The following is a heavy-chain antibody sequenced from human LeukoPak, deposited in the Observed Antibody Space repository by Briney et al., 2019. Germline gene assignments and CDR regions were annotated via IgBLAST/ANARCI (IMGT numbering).Heavy chain of an antibody. CDR1: GYTFTSYY. D-gene: IGHD1-1*01. V-gene: IGHV1-18*04. CDR3: ARGRDGNDFDY. J-gene: IGHJ4*02. CDR2: ISAYNGNT. Sequence: ASVKVSCKASGYTFTSYYMHWVRQAPGQGLEWMGWISAYNGNTNYAQKLQGRVTMTTDTSTSTAYMELRSLRSDDTAVYYCARGRDGNDFDYWGQGTLVTVSS.